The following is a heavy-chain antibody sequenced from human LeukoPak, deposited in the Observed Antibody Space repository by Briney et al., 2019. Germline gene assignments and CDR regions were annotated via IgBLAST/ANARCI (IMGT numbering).Heavy chain of an antibody. V-gene: IGHV3-30-3*01. CDR2: ISYDGSNK. CDR1: GFTFSSYA. Sequence: PGGSLRLSCAASGFTFSSYAMHWVRQAPGKGLEWVAVISYDGSNKYYADSVRGRFTISRDNSKNTLYLQMNSLRAEDTAVYYCAKIVAVAGTRVGYYFDYWGQGTLVTVSS. D-gene: IGHD6-19*01. CDR3: AKIVAVAGTRVGYYFDY. J-gene: IGHJ4*02.